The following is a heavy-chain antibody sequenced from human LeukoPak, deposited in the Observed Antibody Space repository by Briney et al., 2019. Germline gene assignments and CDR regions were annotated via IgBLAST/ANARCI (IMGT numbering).Heavy chain of an antibody. CDR2: INPNSGGT. D-gene: IGHD5-18*01. CDR3: ARGTGEGYSYGRYYFGY. V-gene: IGHV1-2*02. Sequence: ASVKVSCKASGYTFTGYYMHWVRQAPGQGLEWMGWINPNSGGTNYAQKFQGRVTMTRDTSISTAYMELSRLRSDDTAVYYCARGTGEGYSYGRYYFGYWGQGTLVTVSS. CDR1: GYTFTGYY. J-gene: IGHJ4*02.